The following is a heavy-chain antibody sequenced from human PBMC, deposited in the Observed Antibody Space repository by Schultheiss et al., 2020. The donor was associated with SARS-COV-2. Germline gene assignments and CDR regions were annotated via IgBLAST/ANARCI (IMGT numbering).Heavy chain of an antibody. D-gene: IGHD3-22*01. V-gene: IGHV4-38-2*02. CDR2: VRRSGNA. CDR1: GYSIRSGYD. Sequence: SETLSLTCTVSGYSIRSGYDWGWIRQSPGKGLEWIGSVRRSGNAYYNPSLRSRVTISSDTSGNQFFLILNSVTAADTAVYYCAREERTTFFYDTSGYYKGGPWFDPWGRGTLVTVSS. J-gene: IGHJ5*02. CDR3: AREERTTFFYDTSGYYKGGPWFDP.